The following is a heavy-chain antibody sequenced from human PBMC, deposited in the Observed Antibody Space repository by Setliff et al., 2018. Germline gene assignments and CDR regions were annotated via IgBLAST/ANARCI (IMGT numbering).Heavy chain of an antibody. Sequence: SETLSLTCTVSGGSISSGDYYWSWIRQPPGKGLEWIGCIYYSGSTYYNPSLKSRVTISVDTSKNQFSLKLSSVTAADTAVYYCARGVWFGELLQAFDIWGQGTMVTVSS. D-gene: IGHD3-10*01. V-gene: IGHV4-30-4*08. J-gene: IGHJ3*02. CDR1: GGSISSGDYY. CDR2: IYYSGST. CDR3: ARGVWFGELLQAFDI.